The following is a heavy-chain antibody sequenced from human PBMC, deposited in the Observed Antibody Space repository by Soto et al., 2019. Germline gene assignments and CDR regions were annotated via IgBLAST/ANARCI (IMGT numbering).Heavy chain of an antibody. Sequence: GGSLRLSCAASGFTFSSYAMHWVRQAPGKGLEWVAVISYDGSNKYYADSVKGRFTISRDNSKNTLYLQMNSLRAEDTAVYYCARANYSPRYYFDYWGQGTLVTVSS. CDR3: ARANYSPRYYFDY. V-gene: IGHV3-30-3*01. CDR2: ISYDGSNK. J-gene: IGHJ4*02. D-gene: IGHD1-7*01. CDR1: GFTFSSYA.